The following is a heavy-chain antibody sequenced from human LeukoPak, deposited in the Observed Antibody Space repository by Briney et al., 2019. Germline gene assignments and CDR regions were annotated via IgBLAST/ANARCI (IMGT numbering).Heavy chain of an antibody. Sequence: RPGGSLRLSCAASGFTFSSYAMSWVRQAPGKGLEWVSAISGSGGSTYYADSVKGRFTISRDNSKNTLYLQMNSLRAEDTAVYYCAKSRISGTRVAGYYFDYWGQGTLVTVSS. CDR2: ISGSGGST. V-gene: IGHV3-23*01. D-gene: IGHD6-19*01. CDR1: GFTFSSYA. J-gene: IGHJ4*02. CDR3: AKSRISGTRVAGYYFDY.